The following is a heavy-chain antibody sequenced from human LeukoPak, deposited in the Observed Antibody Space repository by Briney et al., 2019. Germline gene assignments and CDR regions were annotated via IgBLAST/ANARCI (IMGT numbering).Heavy chain of an antibody. CDR3: EREQLGIGLDH. CDR2: IKQDGSEK. J-gene: IGHJ4*02. D-gene: IGHD7-27*01. CDR1: GFTFSRYW. Sequence: GGSLRLSCAASGFTFSRYWMSWVRQAPGKGLEWVANIKQDGSEKYYVDSVKGRFTISRDNAKNSLYLQMNSLRAEDTAVYYCEREQLGIGLDHWGRGTLVTVSS. V-gene: IGHV3-7*01.